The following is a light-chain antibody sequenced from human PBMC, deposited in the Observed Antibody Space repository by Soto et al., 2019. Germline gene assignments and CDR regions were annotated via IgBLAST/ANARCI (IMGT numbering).Light chain of an antibody. CDR2: SAS. CDR1: QDINVY. J-gene: IGKJ2*03. CDR3: QHGYVAPYS. V-gene: IGKV1-39*01. Sequence: DIQMTQSPSSVSASIGDTVTITCRASQDINVYLNWYQQKSGEVPKLLIYSASTLHSGVPSRFTGCGSETDFTLTITSLQPEDFATYYCQHGYVAPYSFGQGTKVDIK.